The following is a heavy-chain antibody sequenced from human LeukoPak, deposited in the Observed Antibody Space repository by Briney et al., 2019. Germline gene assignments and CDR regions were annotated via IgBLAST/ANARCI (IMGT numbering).Heavy chain of an antibody. Sequence: GGSLRLSCAASGFTFSDYYMSWIRQAPGKGLEWVSYISSSGSTIYYANSVKGRFTISRDNAKNSLYLQMNSLRAEDTAVYYCARERFRSSSSDQLLSYFDYWGQGTLVTVSS. V-gene: IGHV3-11*01. CDR1: GFTFSDYY. CDR2: ISSSGSTI. J-gene: IGHJ4*02. CDR3: ARERFRSSSSDQLLSYFDY. D-gene: IGHD2-2*01.